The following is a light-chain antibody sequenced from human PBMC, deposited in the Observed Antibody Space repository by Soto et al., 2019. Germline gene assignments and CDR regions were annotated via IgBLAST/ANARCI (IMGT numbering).Light chain of an antibody. Sequence: VMKQSPAALSVSTGERATLSCRASQRVSRNLAWYQQKPGQAPRLLIYGASNRATGIPDRFSGSGSGTDFTLTISRLEPEDFAVYYCQQYGSSGTFGQGTKVDI. V-gene: IGKV3-20*01. CDR2: GAS. CDR3: QQYGSSGT. J-gene: IGKJ1*01. CDR1: QRVSRN.